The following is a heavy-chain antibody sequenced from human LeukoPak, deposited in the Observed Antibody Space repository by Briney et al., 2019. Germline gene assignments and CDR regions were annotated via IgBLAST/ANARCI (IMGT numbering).Heavy chain of an antibody. D-gene: IGHD3-10*01. Sequence: ASVKVSCKASGYSFTRYFIHWARQAPGQGLEWMGIIIPSDGSTSYAQKFQGRVTMTRDTSTSTVYMELSSLRSEDTAVYYCARGKVVTMVRGVIITYSDYWGQGTLVTVSS. CDR1: GYSFTRYF. V-gene: IGHV1-46*01. CDR2: IIPSDGST. J-gene: IGHJ4*02. CDR3: ARGKVVTMVRGVIITYSDY.